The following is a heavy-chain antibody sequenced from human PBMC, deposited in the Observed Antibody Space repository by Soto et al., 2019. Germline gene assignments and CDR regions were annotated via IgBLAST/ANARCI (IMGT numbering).Heavy chain of an antibody. Sequence: QVQLQESGPGLVKPSQTLSLTCTVSGGSISSGGYYWSWIRQHPGKGLEWIGYIYYSGSTYYNPSLKSRVTIPVDTSKNQFSLKLSSVTAADTAVYYCARVLRGYRNAIALNWFDPWGQGTLVTVSS. J-gene: IGHJ5*02. CDR3: ARVLRGYRNAIALNWFDP. D-gene: IGHD5-18*01. CDR1: GGSISSGGYY. V-gene: IGHV4-31*03. CDR2: IYYSGST.